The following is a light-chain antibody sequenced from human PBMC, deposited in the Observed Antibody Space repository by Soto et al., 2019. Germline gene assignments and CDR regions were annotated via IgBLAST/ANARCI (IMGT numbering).Light chain of an antibody. CDR1: QSITSN. J-gene: IGKJ5*01. CDR2: GAS. CDR3: QQYNNWPPIT. V-gene: IGKV3-15*01. Sequence: EILMTQSPATLSVYPGERATLSCRASQSITSNLAWYQQKPGQAPRLLIYGASTRATGIPASFSGSGSGTEFTLTISSLQYEDFAVYYCQQYNNWPPITFGQGTRLEIK.